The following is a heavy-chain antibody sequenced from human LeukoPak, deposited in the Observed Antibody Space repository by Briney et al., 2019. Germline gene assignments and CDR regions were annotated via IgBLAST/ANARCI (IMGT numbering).Heavy chain of an antibody. J-gene: IGHJ1*01. V-gene: IGHV1-3*01. CDR2: INAVNGNT. CDR3: ARGRAGQWLVGVYFQH. D-gene: IGHD6-19*01. CDR1: GYTFTSYA. Sequence: VASVKVSCKAPGYTFTSYAMHWVRQAPGQRLEWMGWINAVNGNTKYSQKFQGRVTITRDTSASTAYMELSRLRSEDTAVYYCARGRAGQWLVGVYFQHWGQGTLVTVSS.